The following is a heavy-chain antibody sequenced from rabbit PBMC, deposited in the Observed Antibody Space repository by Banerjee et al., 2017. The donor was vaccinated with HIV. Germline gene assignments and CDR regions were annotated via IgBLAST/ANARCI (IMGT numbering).Heavy chain of an antibody. CDR3: ARDRPNNDGYSFDL. D-gene: IGHD1-1*01. J-gene: IGHJ4*01. Sequence: QLKETGGGLVQPGGSLTLSCKASGFDFSSYYMSWVRQAPGKGLEWIGIIYGGSGSTDYASWVNGRFTISSDNAQNTVDLQMNSLTAADTATYFCARDRPNNDGYSFDLWGQGTLVTVS. CDR2: IYGGSGST. V-gene: IGHV1S7*01. CDR1: GFDFSSYY.